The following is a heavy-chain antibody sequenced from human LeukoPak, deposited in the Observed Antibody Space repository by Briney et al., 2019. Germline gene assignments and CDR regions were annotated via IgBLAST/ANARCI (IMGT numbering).Heavy chain of an antibody. D-gene: IGHD6-13*01. Sequence: GGSLRVSCAASGFTFSSYAMSWVRQAPGKGLEWVANIDEDGGEIYYVDSVKGRFTISRDNAKKSLFLQMNSLRAEDTSVYYCARVGTSSWYVWGQGTVVTVSS. CDR1: GFTFSSYA. CDR3: ARVGTSSWYV. CDR2: IDEDGGEI. J-gene: IGHJ4*02. V-gene: IGHV3-7*01.